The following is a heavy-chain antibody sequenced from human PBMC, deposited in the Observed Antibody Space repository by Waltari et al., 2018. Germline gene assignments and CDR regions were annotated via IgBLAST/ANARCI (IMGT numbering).Heavy chain of an antibody. CDR2: FSTEEGEA. V-gene: IGHV1-24*01. Sequence: QVQLVQSGAEVKKPGASVKVSCKVSGYTLTELSMHWVRQAPGKGLEWMGGFSTEEGEASYELKFQVRFIMTEDTSTDSADMELRSMRSEDTAVYYCATDPSDMVQGVIRVGWFDPWGHVTLVTVSS. CDR3: ATDPSDMVQGVIRVGWFDP. D-gene: IGHD3-10*01. CDR1: GYTLTELS. J-gene: IGHJ5*02.